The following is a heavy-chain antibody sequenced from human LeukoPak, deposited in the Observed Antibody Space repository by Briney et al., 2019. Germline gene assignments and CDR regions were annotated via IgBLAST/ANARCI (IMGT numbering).Heavy chain of an antibody. J-gene: IGHJ5*02. CDR3: AKGPIVVVPAAAFDP. CDR1: GFTFSSYA. D-gene: IGHD2-2*01. Sequence: PGGSLRLSCAASGFTFSSYAMSWVRQAPGKGLEWVSAISGSGGSSYYADSVKGRFTISRDNSKNTLYLQMNSLRAEDTAVYYCAKGPIVVVPAAAFDPWGQGTLVTVSS. CDR2: ISGSGGSS. V-gene: IGHV3-23*01.